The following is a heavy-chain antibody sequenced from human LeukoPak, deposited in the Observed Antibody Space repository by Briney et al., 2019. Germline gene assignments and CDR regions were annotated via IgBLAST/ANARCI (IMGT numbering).Heavy chain of an antibody. CDR3: ARGQQLVPFDY. Sequence: SETLSLTCAVYGGSFSGYYWSWIRQPPGKGLEWIGEINHSGSTNYNPSLKSRVTISVDTSRNQFSLKVNSVTAADTAVYYCARGQQLVPFDYWGQGTLVTVSS. V-gene: IGHV4-34*01. D-gene: IGHD6-13*01. CDR1: GGSFSGYY. CDR2: INHSGST. J-gene: IGHJ4*02.